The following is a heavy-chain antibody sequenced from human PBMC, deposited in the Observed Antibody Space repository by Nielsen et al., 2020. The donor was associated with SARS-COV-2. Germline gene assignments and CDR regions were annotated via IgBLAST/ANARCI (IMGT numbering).Heavy chain of an antibody. CDR3: AKKGGSAAPLYPFDY. D-gene: IGHD6-13*01. V-gene: IGHV3-23*01. CDR2: ISGSGGST. CDR1: GFTFSSYA. J-gene: IGHJ4*02. Sequence: GESLKISCAASGFTFSSYAMSWVRQAPGKGLGWVSAISGSGGSTYYADSVKGRFTISRDNSKNTLYLQMNSLRAEDTAVYYCAKKGGSAAPLYPFDYWGQGTLVTVSS.